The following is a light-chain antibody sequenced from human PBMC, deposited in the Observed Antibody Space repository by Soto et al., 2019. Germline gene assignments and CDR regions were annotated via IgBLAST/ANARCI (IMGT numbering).Light chain of an antibody. CDR1: QRVSRY. V-gene: IGKV3-11*01. Sequence: EIVLTLYPATLSLSPGDRATLSCRARQRVSRYLACYQQKPGQAPRLLIYDASNRATDIPDRFGGSGSGTDFTLTISSLEPEDFAVYSCQQRSNWPPTFGQGTKLEIK. J-gene: IGKJ2*01. CDR3: QQRSNWPPT. CDR2: DAS.